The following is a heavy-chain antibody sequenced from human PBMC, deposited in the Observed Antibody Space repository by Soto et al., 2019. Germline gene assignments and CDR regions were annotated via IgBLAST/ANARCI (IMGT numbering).Heavy chain of an antibody. J-gene: IGHJ5*02. CDR3: AKGDDFWSGYRWFDP. D-gene: IGHD3-3*01. V-gene: IGHV3-23*01. Sequence: LRLSCAASGFTFSSYAMSWVGQAPGKGLEWVSAISGSGGSTYYADSVKGRFTISRDNSKNTLYLQMNSLRAEDTAVYYCAKGDDFWSGYRWFDPWGQGTLVTVS. CDR2: ISGSGGST. CDR1: GFTFSSYA.